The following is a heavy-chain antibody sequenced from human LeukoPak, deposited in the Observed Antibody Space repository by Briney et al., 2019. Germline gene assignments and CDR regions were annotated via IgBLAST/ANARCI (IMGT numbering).Heavy chain of an antibody. J-gene: IGHJ4*02. CDR3: ASSSGSYGGLDY. Sequence: SETLSLTCSVSGYSISSGYFWAWIRQPPGKGLEWIGSISHSGSTNYNPSLKSRVTISVDKSKNQFSLKLSSVTAADTAVYYCASSSGSYGGLDYWGQGTLVTVSS. CDR1: GYSISSGYF. D-gene: IGHD1-26*01. CDR2: ISHSGST. V-gene: IGHV4-38-2*02.